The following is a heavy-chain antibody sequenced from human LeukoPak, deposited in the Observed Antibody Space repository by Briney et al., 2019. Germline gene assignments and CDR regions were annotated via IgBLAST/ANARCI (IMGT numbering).Heavy chain of an antibody. CDR1: GFTFSRYS. D-gene: IGHD3-16*01. Sequence: GGSLRLSCAASGFTFSRYSMNWVRQAPGKGLEWVSSISSSSYIYYADSVKGRFTISRDNAKNSLYLQMNSLRAEDTAVYYCARDYGPNYFDYWGQGTLVTVSS. J-gene: IGHJ4*02. CDR2: ISSSSYI. V-gene: IGHV3-21*01. CDR3: ARDYGPNYFDY.